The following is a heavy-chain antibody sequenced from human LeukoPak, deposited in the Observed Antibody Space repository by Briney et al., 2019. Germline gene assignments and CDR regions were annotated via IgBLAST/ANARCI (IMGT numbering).Heavy chain of an antibody. CDR2: INWNGGST. J-gene: IGHJ4*02. CDR3: ARAPNSGYDLVPFDY. Sequence: GGSLRLSCAASGFTFDDYGMSWVRQAPGKGLEWVSGINWNGGSTGYADSVKGRFTISRDNAKNSLYLQMNSLRAEDTALYYCARAPNSGYDLVPFDYWGQGTLVTVSS. D-gene: IGHD5-12*01. V-gene: IGHV3-20*04. CDR1: GFTFDDYG.